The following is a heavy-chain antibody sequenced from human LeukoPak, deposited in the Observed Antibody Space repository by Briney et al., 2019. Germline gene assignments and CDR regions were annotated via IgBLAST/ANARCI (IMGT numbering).Heavy chain of an antibody. V-gene: IGHV1-2*02. CDR1: GYTFTGYY. D-gene: IGHD3-10*01. CDR2: INPNSGGT. J-gene: IGHJ4*02. Sequence: ASVKVSCKASGYTFTGYYMHWVRQAPGQGLEWMGWINPNSGGTNYAQKFQGRVAMTRDTSTSTVYMELSSLRSEDTAVYYCASHRFRGVIGYWGQGTLVTVSS. CDR3: ASHRFRGVIGY.